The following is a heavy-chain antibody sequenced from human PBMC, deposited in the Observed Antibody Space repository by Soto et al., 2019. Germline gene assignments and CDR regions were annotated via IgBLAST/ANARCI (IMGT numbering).Heavy chain of an antibody. Sequence: SETLSLTCAVYGGSFSGYYWSWIRQPPGKGLEWIGEINHSGSTNYNPSLKSRVTISVDTSKNQFSPKLSSVTAADTAVYYCARRGYYYYYGMDVWGQGTTVTVSS. V-gene: IGHV4-34*01. CDR2: INHSGST. CDR1: GGSFSGYY. CDR3: ARRGYYYYYGMDV. D-gene: IGHD3-10*01. J-gene: IGHJ6*02.